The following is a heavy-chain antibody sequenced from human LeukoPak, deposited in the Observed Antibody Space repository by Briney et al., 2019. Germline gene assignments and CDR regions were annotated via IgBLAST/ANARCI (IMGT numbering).Heavy chain of an antibody. D-gene: IGHD6-6*01. Sequence: SETLSLTCTVSGGSISSGGYYWSWIRQHPGKGLEWIGYIYYSGSTNYNPSLKSRVTISVDTSKNQFSLKLSSVTAADTAVYYCARVVAARADDAFDIWGQGTMVTVSS. CDR2: IYYSGST. V-gene: IGHV4-31*03. J-gene: IGHJ3*02. CDR3: ARVVAARADDAFDI. CDR1: GGSISSGGYY.